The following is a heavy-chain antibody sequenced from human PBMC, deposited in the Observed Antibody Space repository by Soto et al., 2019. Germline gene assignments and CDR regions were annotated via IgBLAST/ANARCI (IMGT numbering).Heavy chain of an antibody. J-gene: IGHJ6*02. CDR3: VKDGSSGWPYYYGLDV. D-gene: IGHD6-19*01. CDR1: GFTFSSYG. V-gene: IGHV3-30*18. Sequence: QVQLVESGGGVVQPGRSLRLSCAASGFTFSSYGMHWVRQAPGKGVEWVAVISYDGSHKYHADSVKGRFTISRDNSKNTLYLQMSSLRAEDTAVYYCVKDGSSGWPYYYGLDVWGQGTTVTVSS. CDR2: ISYDGSHK.